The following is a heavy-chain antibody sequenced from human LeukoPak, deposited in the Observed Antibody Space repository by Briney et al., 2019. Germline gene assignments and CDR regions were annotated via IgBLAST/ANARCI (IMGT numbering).Heavy chain of an antibody. CDR1: GFTFSSYA. V-gene: IGHV3-23*01. CDR2: ISGSGGST. J-gene: IGHJ4*02. Sequence: GGSLRLSCAASGFTFSSYAMSWVRQAPGKGLEGVSAISGSGGSTYYADSVKGRFTISRDNSKNTLFLEMNSLRAEDTAVYYCARGHNYYDSSGYYYGYWGQGTLVTVSS. D-gene: IGHD3-22*01. CDR3: ARGHNYYDSSGYYYGY.